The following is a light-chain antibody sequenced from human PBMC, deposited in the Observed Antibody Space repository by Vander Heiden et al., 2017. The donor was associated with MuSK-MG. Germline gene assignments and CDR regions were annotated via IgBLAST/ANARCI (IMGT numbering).Light chain of an antibody. CDR1: SSDVGGYNY. CDR3: SSYTSSSTLRV. J-gene: IGLJ2*01. V-gene: IGLV2-14*01. CDR2: DVS. Sequence: QSALTQPASVSGSPGPSITISCTGTSSDVGGYNYVSWYQQHPGKAPKLMIYDVSNRPSGVSNRFSGSKSGNTASLTISGLQAEDEADYYCSSYTSSSTLRVFGGGTKLTVL.